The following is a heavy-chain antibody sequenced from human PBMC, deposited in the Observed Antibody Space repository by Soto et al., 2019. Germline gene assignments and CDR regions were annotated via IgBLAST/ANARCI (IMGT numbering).Heavy chain of an antibody. CDR2: INHSGST. V-gene: IGHV4-34*01. CDR3: ARLTETADDAFDI. J-gene: IGHJ3*02. Sequence: SETLSLTCAVYGGSFSGYYWSWIRQPPGKGLEWIGEINHSGSTNYNPSLKSRVTISVDTSKNQFSLKLSSVTAADTAVYYCARLTETADDAFDIWGQGTMVTVSS. CDR1: GGSFSGYY. D-gene: IGHD2-21*02.